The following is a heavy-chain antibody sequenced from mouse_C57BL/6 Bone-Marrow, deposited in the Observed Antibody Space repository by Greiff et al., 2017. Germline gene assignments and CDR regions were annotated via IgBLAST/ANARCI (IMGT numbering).Heavy chain of an antibody. CDR2: ISDGGSYT. D-gene: IGHD1-1*01. CDR1: GFTFSSYA. CDR3: ARDAYYYCSSLYFDY. Sequence: EVMLVESGGGLVKPGGSLKLSCAASGFTFSSYAMSWVRQTPEKRLEWVATISDGGSYTYYPDNVKGRFTISRDNAKNNLYLQMSHLKSEDTAMYYCARDAYYYCSSLYFDYWGQGTTLTVSS. V-gene: IGHV5-4*01. J-gene: IGHJ2*01.